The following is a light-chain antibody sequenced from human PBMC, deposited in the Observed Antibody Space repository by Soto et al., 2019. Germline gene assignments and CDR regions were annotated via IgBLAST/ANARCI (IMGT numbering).Light chain of an antibody. CDR1: QSVSSSY. CDR3: QQYGGSPIT. V-gene: IGKV3-20*01. CDR2: GAS. Sequence: EIVLTQSPGTLSLSPGERATLSCRASQSVSSSYLAWYQQKPGQAPRLLIYGASSRATGIPDRFSGSGSGTDFTLTITRLEPEDFAVYYCQQYGGSPITFGLGTRLENK. J-gene: IGKJ5*01.